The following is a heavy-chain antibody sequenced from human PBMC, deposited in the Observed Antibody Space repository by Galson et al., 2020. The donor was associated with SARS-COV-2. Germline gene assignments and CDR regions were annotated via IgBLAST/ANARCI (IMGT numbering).Heavy chain of an antibody. CDR3: ARAWSGSYRSAFDI. CDR2: ISYDGSNK. D-gene: IGHD1-26*01. Sequence: RESLKISCAASGFTFSSYAMHWVRQAPGKGLEWVAVISYDGSNKYYADSVKGRFTISRDNSKNTLYLQMNSLRAEDTAVYYCARAWSGSYRSAFDIWGQGTMVTVSS. V-gene: IGHV3-30*04. CDR1: GFTFSSYA. J-gene: IGHJ3*02.